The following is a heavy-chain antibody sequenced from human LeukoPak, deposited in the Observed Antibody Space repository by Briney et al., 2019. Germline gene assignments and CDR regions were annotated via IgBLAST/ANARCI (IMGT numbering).Heavy chain of an antibody. V-gene: IGHV1-3*01. CDR2: INAGNGNT. Sequence: ASVKVSCKASGYTFTSYAMHWVRQAPEQRLEWLGGINAGNGNTKYSQKFQGRVTITRDTSASTAYMELSSLRSEDTAVYYCARGDHCSSTSCYGRYYFDYWGQGTLVTVSS. CDR3: ARGDHCSSTSCYGRYYFDY. J-gene: IGHJ4*02. D-gene: IGHD2-2*01. CDR1: GYTFTSYA.